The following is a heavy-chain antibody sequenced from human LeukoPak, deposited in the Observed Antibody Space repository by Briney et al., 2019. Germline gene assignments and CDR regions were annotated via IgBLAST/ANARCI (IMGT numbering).Heavy chain of an antibody. CDR2: IYYSGST. CDR1: GGSIRSYY. J-gene: IGHJ6*02. D-gene: IGHD2-15*01. CDR3: ARSKGSYYYYGMDV. V-gene: IGHV4-59*01. Sequence: SETLSLTCTVSGGSIRSYYWSWIRQPPGKGLEWIGYIYYSGSTNCNPSLKSRVSISVDTSKNQFSLKLSSVTAADTAVYYCARSKGSYYYYGMDVWGQGTTVTVSS.